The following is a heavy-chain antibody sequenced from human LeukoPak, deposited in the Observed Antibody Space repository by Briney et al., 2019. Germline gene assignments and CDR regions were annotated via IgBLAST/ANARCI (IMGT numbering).Heavy chain of an antibody. D-gene: IGHD1-14*01. J-gene: IGHJ4*01. Sequence: PGGSLRLSCAASGFTFSSYWMSWVRQAPGKRLEWVATIKEDGSDKYYVDSVKGRFTISRDNVKNSVYLQMNSLRAEDTAVYYCAREKNLGTWGQGTLVTVSS. CDR3: AREKNLGT. V-gene: IGHV3-7*05. CDR1: GFTFSSYW. CDR2: IKEDGSDK.